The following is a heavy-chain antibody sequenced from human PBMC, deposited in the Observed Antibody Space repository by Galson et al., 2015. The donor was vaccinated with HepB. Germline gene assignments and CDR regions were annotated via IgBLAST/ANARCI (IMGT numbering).Heavy chain of an antibody. J-gene: IGHJ4*02. CDR3: ATDPAGATCFDY. CDR1: GYTLTELS. D-gene: IGHD1-26*01. V-gene: IGHV1-24*01. Sequence: SVKVSCKVSGYTLTELSMHWVRQAPGKGLEWMGGFDPEDGETIYAQKFQGRVTMTEDTSTDTAYMELSSLRSEDTAVYYCATDPAGATCFDYWGQGTLVTVSS. CDR2: FDPEDGET.